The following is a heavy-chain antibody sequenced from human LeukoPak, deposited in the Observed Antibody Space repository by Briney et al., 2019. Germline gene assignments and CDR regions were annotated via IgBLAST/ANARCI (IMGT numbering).Heavy chain of an antibody. CDR2: INPSGGST. J-gene: IGHJ4*02. V-gene: IGHV1-46*01. Sequence: SVKVSCKASVYTFTSYYMHWVRQAPGQGREWMAIINPSGGSTSYTQKFQGRVTMTRDTSTTTVYMELSSLRSEDTAVYYCARAFAGGDFGSPDYWGQGTLVTVSS. D-gene: IGHD2-21*02. CDR1: VYTFTSYY. CDR3: ARAFAGGDFGSPDY.